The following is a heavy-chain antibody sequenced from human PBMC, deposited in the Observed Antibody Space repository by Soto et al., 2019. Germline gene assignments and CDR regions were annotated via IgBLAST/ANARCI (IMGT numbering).Heavy chain of an antibody. V-gene: IGHV3-30*04. D-gene: IGHD6-19*01. CDR2: ISKDETNK. CDR1: GFTFSSYA. Sequence: RGYLRLSCAASGFTFSSYAMYWIRQAPGKGLEWVTVISKDETNKFYADSVKGRFTISRDKSKKTLYLQMSSLRVDDTAVYYCTRDSSGWYNFDSSGRGTLVTVSS. J-gene: IGHJ4*02. CDR3: TRDSSGWYNFDS.